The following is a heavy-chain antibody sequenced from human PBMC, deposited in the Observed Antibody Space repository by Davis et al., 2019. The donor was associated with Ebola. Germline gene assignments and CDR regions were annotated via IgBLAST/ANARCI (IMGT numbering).Heavy chain of an antibody. CDR1: GGSISSYY. CDR2: IYYSGST. D-gene: IGHD3-3*01. Sequence: PGGSLRLSCTVSGGSISSYYWSWIRQPPGKGLEWIGYIYYSGSTYYNPSLKSRVTISVDTSKNQFSLKLSSVTAADTAVYYCARTQGIFGVVPYYYYYYYMDVWGKGTTVTVSS. J-gene: IGHJ6*03. CDR3: ARTQGIFGVVPYYYYYYYMDV. V-gene: IGHV4-59*01.